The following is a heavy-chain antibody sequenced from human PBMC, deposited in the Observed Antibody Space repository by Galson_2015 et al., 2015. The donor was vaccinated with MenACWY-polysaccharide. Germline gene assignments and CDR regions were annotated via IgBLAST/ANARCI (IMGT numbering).Heavy chain of an antibody. D-gene: IGHD1-26*01. J-gene: IGHJ4*02. V-gene: IGHV1-46*01. Sequence: ASGKVSCKASGYVFTSSHIHWVRQAPVQGLEGMGVMYGDGANATHAQRFQGRVTVSRETFTNTVYMEVSSLTSEDTAMCYCAREEPRKCNFDYWGQGTPVTVSS. CDR1: GYVFTSSH. CDR3: AREEPRKCNFDY. CDR2: MYGDGANA.